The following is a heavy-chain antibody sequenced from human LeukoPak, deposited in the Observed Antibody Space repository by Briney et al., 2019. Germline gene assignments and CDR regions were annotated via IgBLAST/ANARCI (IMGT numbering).Heavy chain of an antibody. CDR1: GYSISSGYY. CDR2: INHSGST. Sequence: PSETLSLTCTVSGYSISSGYYWGWIRQPPGKGLEWIGEINHSGSTNYNPALKSRVTISVDTSKNQFSLKLSSVTAADTAVYYCARGGRITMFGVVIMRAFDFWGQGTLVTVSS. J-gene: IGHJ4*02. CDR3: ARGGRITMFGVVIMRAFDF. D-gene: IGHD3-3*01. V-gene: IGHV4-38-2*02.